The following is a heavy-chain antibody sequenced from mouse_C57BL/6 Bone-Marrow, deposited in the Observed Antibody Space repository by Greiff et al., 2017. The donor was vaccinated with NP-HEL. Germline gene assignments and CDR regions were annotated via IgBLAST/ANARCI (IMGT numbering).Heavy chain of an antibody. V-gene: IGHV5-15*01. J-gene: IGHJ1*03. CDR1: GFTFSDYG. D-gene: IGHD1-1*01. CDR2: ISNLAYSI. CDR3: ARSDYGSSWSFDV. Sequence: EVQGVESGGGLVQPGGSLKLSCAASGFTFSDYGMAWVRQAPRKGPEWVAFISNLAYSIYYADTVTGRVTISRGNAKTTLYLEMSSRRSEDTDMYDCARSDYGSSWSFDVWGTGTTVTVSS.